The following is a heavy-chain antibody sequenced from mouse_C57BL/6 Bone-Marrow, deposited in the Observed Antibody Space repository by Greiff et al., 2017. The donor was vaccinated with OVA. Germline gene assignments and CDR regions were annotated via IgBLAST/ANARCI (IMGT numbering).Heavy chain of an antibody. J-gene: IGHJ1*03. V-gene: IGHV1-53*01. D-gene: IGHD1-1*01. CDR2: IKPSNGGT. CDR3: AWGSGSSWYFDV. Sequence: QVQLQQPGTELVKPGASVKLSCKASGYTFTSYWMHWVKHRPGQGLEWIGNIKPSNGGTNYNEKFKSKATLTVDKSSSTAYMQLSSLTSEDSAVYYCAWGSGSSWYFDVWGTGTTVTVSS. CDR1: GYTFTSYW.